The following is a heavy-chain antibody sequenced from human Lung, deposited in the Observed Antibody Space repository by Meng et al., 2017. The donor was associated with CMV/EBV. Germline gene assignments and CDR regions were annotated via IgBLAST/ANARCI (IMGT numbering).Heavy chain of an antibody. CDR2: IDPNSGGT. D-gene: IGHD3-3*01. CDR3: SRDLVTIFGVVGTFGY. CDR1: GYTFTGYY. J-gene: IGHJ4*02. V-gene: IGHV1-2*02. Sequence: ASXXVSXKSSGYTFTGYYMHWVRQAPGQGLEWMGWIDPNSGGTNYAQKFQGRVTMTRDTSINTAYMELSRLRSDDTAVYYCSRDLVTIFGVVGTFGYWGQGPLVTVSS.